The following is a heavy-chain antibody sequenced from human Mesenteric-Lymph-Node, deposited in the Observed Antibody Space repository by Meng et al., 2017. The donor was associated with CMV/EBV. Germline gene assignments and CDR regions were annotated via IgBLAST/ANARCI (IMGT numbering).Heavy chain of an antibody. J-gene: IGHJ4*02. CDR2: IYYSGST. D-gene: IGHD6-19*01. V-gene: IGHV4-39*01. CDR3: ARRRLSGWLGIDY. CDR1: GGSISSSSYY. Sequence: VSGGSISSSSYYWGWIRQPPGKGLEWIGSIYYSGSTYYNPSLKSRVTISVDTSKNQFSLKLSSVTAADTAVYYCARRRLSGWLGIDYWGQGTLVTVSS.